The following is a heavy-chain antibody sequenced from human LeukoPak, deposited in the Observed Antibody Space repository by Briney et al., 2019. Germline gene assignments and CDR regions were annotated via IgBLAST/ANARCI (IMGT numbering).Heavy chain of an antibody. CDR2: IKEDGSDK. CDR3: TRDVHDY. D-gene: IGHD3-10*02. V-gene: IGHV3-7*01. J-gene: IGHJ4*02. CDR1: GFTVSSYW. Sequence: PGGSLRLSCAASGFTVSSYWMSWVRQAPGKGLEWVATIKEDGSDKYYVDSVEGRFSISRDNAENSLYLQMNSLRAEDTAVYYCTRDVHDYWGQGTLVTVSS.